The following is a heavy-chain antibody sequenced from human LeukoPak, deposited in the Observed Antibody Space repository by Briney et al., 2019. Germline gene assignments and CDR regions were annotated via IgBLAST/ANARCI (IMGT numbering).Heavy chain of an antibody. CDR2: INAGNGNT. J-gene: IGHJ4*02. D-gene: IGHD3-10*01. Sequence: ASVTVSCKASGYTFTSYAMHWVRQAPGQRLEWMGWINAGNGNTKYAQTFQGRVTITRDTSASTAYMELSSLRSEDTAVYYCARALPLGRFGELVVYWGQGTLVTVSS. V-gene: IGHV1-3*01. CDR3: ARALPLGRFGELVVY. CDR1: GYTFTSYA.